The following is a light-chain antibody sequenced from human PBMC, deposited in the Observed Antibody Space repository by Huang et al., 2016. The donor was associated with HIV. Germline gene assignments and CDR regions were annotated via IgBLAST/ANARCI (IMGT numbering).Light chain of an antibody. J-gene: IGKJ1*01. Sequence: DIQMTQSPSTLFASVGDRVTITCRARQSISNYLAWYQQKPGKAPKLLIYKASTLESGVPSGFSGSGSGTEFTLTISSLQPDDFATYYCQQYNSYRTFGQGTKVEIK. CDR1: QSISNY. V-gene: IGKV1-5*03. CDR2: KAS. CDR3: QQYNSYRT.